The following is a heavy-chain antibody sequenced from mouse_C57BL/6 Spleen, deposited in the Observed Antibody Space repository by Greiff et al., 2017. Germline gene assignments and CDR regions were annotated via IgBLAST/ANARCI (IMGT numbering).Heavy chain of an antibody. Sequence: VQLQQSGAELVMPGASVKLSCKASGYTFTSYWMHWVKQRPGQGLEWIGEIDPSDSYTNYNQKFKGKSTLTVDKSSSTAYMQLSSLTSEDSAVYYCARHDYDGFAYWGQGTLVTVSA. V-gene: IGHV1-69*01. J-gene: IGHJ3*01. CDR1: GYTFTSYW. D-gene: IGHD2-4*01. CDR2: IDPSDSYT. CDR3: ARHDYDGFAY.